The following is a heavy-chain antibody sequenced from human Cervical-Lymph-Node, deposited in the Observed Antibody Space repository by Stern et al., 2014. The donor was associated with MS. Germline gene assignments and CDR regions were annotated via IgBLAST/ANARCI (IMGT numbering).Heavy chain of an antibody. V-gene: IGHV4-38-2*02. CDR2: IYHSGST. J-gene: IGHJ5*02. CDR1: GYSISSGYY. CDR3: AREEQQLVHGNWFDP. D-gene: IGHD6-13*01. Sequence: QLQLQESGPGLVKPSETLSLTCTVSGYSISSGYYWGWIRQPPGKGLEWXGTIYHSGSTYYNPSLKSRVTTSVATSKNQFSLKLSSVTAADTAVYYCAREEQQLVHGNWFDPWGQGTLVTVSS.